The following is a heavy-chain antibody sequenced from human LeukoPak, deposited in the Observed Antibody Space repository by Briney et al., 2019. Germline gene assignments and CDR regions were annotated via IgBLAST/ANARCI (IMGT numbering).Heavy chain of an antibody. CDR1: GYTFTSYY. CDR3: ARDQDDFWSGYYYAAYFDY. J-gene: IGHJ4*02. CDR2: INPSGGST. V-gene: IGHV1-46*01. D-gene: IGHD3-3*01. Sequence: ASVKVSCKASGYTFTSYYMHWVRQAPGQGLEWMGIINPSGGSTSYAQKFQGRVTMTRDTSTSTVYMELSSLRSEDTAVNYCARDQDDFWSGYYYAAYFDYWGQGTLVTVSS.